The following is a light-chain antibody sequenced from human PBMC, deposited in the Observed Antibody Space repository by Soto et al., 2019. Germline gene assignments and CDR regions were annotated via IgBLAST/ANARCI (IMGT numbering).Light chain of an antibody. CDR2: EVS. V-gene: IGLV2-14*01. CDR3: TSYTGSTTLDV. CDR1: SSDVGGYNY. J-gene: IGLJ1*01. Sequence: QSALTQPASVSGSPGQSITMSCTGTSSDVGGYNYVSWYQQHPGKAPKLMIYEVSNRPSGVSNRFSGSKSGHTASLTISGLQSEDEADYFCTSYTGSTTLDVFGTGTKVTVL.